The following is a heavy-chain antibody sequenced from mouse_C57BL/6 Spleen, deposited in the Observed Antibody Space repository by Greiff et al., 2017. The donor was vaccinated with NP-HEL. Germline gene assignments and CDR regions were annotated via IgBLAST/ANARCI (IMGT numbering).Heavy chain of an antibody. CDR1: GFTFSDYY. CDR2: INYDGSST. Sequence: EVKLMESEGGLVQPGSSMKLSCTASGFTFSDYYMAWVRQVPEKGLEWVANINYDGSSTYYLDSLKSRFIISRDNAKNILYLQMSSLKSEDTATYYCARVNYGGYFDVWGTGTTVTVSS. D-gene: IGHD1-1*01. V-gene: IGHV5-16*01. J-gene: IGHJ1*03. CDR3: ARVNYGGYFDV.